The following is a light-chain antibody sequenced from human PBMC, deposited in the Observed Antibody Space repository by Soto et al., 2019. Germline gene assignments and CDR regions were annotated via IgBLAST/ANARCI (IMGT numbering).Light chain of an antibody. CDR2: WAS. CDR1: QSVLYSSNNKNF. V-gene: IGKV4-1*01. CDR3: HQFYSTWT. Sequence: DIVLTQSPDSLAVSLGERATINCKSSQSVLYSSNNKNFLTWYQQKPGQPPRLLIYWASTRESGVPDRFSGSGSGTDFTLTISSLQPEDVAVYYCHQFYSTWTFGQGPRLKSN. J-gene: IGKJ1*01.